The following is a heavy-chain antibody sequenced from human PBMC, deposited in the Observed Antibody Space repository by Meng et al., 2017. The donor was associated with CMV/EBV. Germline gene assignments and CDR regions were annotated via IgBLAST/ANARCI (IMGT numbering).Heavy chain of an antibody. Sequence: TVYGGYVSSGSYYWSWKRQPKGKGLEWIGYINYRGRKNYKNSLKSRVTISVDTSKNQFSLKLSSVTAADTAVYYCARDHPDSSLGYWGQGTLVTVSS. CDR1: GGYVSSGSYY. V-gene: IGHV4-61*01. J-gene: IGHJ4*02. CDR2: INYRGRK. CDR3: ARDHPDSSLGY. D-gene: IGHD6-6*01.